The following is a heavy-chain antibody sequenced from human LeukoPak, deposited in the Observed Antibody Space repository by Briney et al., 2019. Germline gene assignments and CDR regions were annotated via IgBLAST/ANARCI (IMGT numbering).Heavy chain of an antibody. CDR2: ISGSGGST. J-gene: IGHJ4*02. Sequence: GGSLRLSCAASGFTFSSYAMSWVRQAPGKGLEWVSAISGSGGSTYYEDSVKGRFTISRDNSKNTLYLQMNSLRAEDTAVYYCAKFLGVVPAARYYFDYWGQGTLVTVSS. V-gene: IGHV3-23*01. CDR1: GFTFSSYA. CDR3: AKFLGVVPAARYYFDY. D-gene: IGHD2-2*01.